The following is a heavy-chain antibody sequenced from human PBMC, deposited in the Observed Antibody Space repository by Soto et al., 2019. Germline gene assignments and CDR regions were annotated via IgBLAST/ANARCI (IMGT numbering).Heavy chain of an antibody. CDR1: GYSFTSYW. J-gene: IGHJ3*02. Sequence: PGQSLKISCKGSGYSFTSYWIGWVRQMPGKGLEWMGIIYPGDSDTRYSPSFQGQVTISADKSISTAYLQWSSLKASDTAMYYRARQGPTASPGLIVGATRGHDAFDIWGQGTMVTVSS. D-gene: IGHD1-26*01. V-gene: IGHV5-51*01. CDR2: IYPGDSDT. CDR3: ARQGPTASPGLIVGATRGHDAFDI.